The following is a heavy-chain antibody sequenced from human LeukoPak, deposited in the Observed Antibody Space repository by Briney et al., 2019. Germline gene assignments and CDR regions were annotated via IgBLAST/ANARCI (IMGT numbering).Heavy chain of an antibody. CDR3: AKTTAGYSNGRDPGWPVDY. V-gene: IGHV3-23*01. CDR1: GFTFRSYA. D-gene: IGHD6-19*01. J-gene: IGHJ4*02. CDR2: ISGSGGDT. Sequence: GGSLRLSCAASGFTFRSYAIYWVRQAPGKGLEWVSGISGSGGDTYFADSVKDRFTISRDNSKNTVFLQMDRLRAEDTAVYYCAKTTAGYSNGRDPGWPVDYWGQGTLVTVSS.